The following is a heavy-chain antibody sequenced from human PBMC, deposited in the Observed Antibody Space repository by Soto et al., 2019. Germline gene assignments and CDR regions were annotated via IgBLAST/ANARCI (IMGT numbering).Heavy chain of an antibody. CDR3: ACSIAVAESEYFQH. CDR1: GFTFSSYG. D-gene: IGHD6-19*01. Sequence: QVQLVESGGGVVQPGRSLRLSCAASGFTFSSYGMHWVRQAPGKGLEWVAVIWYDGSNKYYADSMKGRFTISRDNSKNTLYLQMNSLRAEDTAVYYCACSIAVAESEYFQHWGQGTLVTVSS. CDR2: IWYDGSNK. V-gene: IGHV3-33*01. J-gene: IGHJ1*01.